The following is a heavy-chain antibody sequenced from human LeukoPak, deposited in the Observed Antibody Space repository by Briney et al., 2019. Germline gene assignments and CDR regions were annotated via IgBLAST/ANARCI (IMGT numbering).Heavy chain of an antibody. V-gene: IGHV4-34*01. CDR1: GGSFSGYY. CDR2: INHSGST. D-gene: IGHD3-16*01. CDR3: ARVLRGGRRLDY. J-gene: IGHJ4*02. Sequence: SETLSLTCAVYGGSFSGYYWSWIRRPPGKGLEWIGEINHSGSTNYNPSLKSRVTISVDTSKNQFSLKLSSVTAADTAVYYCARVLRGGRRLDYWGQGTLVTVSS.